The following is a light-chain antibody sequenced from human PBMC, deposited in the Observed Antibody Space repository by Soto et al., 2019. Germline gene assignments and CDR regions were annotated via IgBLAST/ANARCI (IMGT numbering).Light chain of an antibody. V-gene: IGKV3-15*01. J-gene: IGKJ1*01. CDR2: GAS. CDR3: QQYNNWPPWT. Sequence: EIVMTQSPATLSVSPGERATLSGRASQSVSSNLAWYQQKPGQAPRLLIYGASTRATCIPARFSGSGSGTEFTLTISSLQSEDFAVYYCQQYNNWPPWTFGKGTQVEIK. CDR1: QSVSSN.